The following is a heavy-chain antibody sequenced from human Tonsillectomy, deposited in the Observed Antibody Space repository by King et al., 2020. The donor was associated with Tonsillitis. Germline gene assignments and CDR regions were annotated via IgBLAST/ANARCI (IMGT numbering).Heavy chain of an antibody. D-gene: IGHD2-15*01. Sequence: VQLVESGGGVVQPGRSLRLSCAASRFTFSNYGMHWVRQAPGKGLEWVAVIWYDGSNKYYADSVKGRFTISRDNSKNTLYLQMNSLRADDTAVYYCARDIGSGTYDAFEIWGRGTMVTVSS. CDR1: RFTFSNYG. V-gene: IGHV3-33*08. J-gene: IGHJ3*02. CDR3: ARDIGSGTYDAFEI. CDR2: IWYDGSNK.